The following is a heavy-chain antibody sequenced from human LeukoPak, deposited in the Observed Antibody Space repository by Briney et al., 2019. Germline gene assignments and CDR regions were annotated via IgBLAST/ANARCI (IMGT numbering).Heavy chain of an antibody. V-gene: IGHV3-33*06. CDR2: IWYDGSNK. CDR3: ANAQQPYGSGSARN. Sequence: GGSLRLSCAASGFTFSSYGMDSVRQAPGKGLEWVAVIWYDGSNKYYADSVKGRFTISRDNSKNTLYLQMNSLRAEDTAVYYCANAQQPYGSGSARNWGQGTLVTVSS. D-gene: IGHD3-10*01. J-gene: IGHJ4*02. CDR1: GFTFSSYG.